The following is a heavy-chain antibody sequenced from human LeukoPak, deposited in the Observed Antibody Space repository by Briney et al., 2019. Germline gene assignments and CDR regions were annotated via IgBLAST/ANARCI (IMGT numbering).Heavy chain of an antibody. J-gene: IGHJ4*02. CDR1: GGSISSSSYY. V-gene: IGHV4-61*05. CDR3: ARGLLYIWNYLSNFDY. Sequence: MSSETLSLTCTVSGGSISSSSYYWGWIRQPPGKGLEWIGYIYYSGSTNYSPSLKSRVTISVDTSKNQFSLKLSSVTAADTAVYYCARGLLYIWNYLSNFDYWGQGTLVTVSS. CDR2: IYYSGST. D-gene: IGHD1-7*01.